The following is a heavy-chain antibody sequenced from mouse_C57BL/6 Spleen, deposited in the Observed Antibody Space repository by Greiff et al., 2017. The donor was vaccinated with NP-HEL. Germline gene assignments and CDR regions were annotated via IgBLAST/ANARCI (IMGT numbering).Heavy chain of an antibody. CDR2: IGPGSGST. CDR1: GYTFTDYY. V-gene: IGHV1-77*01. CDR3: ARSNYYYGSSPYFDY. D-gene: IGHD1-1*01. Sequence: QVHVKQSGAELVKPGASVKISCKASGYTFTDYYINWVKQRPGQGLEWIGKIGPGSGSTYYNEKFKGKATLTADKSSSTAYMQLSSLTSEDSAVYFCARSNYYYGSSPYFDYWGQGTTLTVSS. J-gene: IGHJ2*01.